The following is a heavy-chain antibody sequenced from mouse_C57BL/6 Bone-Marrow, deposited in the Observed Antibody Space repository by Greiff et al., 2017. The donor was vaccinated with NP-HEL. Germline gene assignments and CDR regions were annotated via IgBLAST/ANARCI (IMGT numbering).Heavy chain of an antibody. J-gene: IGHJ2*01. D-gene: IGHD2-4*01. Sequence: LVESGAELVRPGASVTLSCKASGYTFTDYEMHWVKQTPVHGLEWIGAIDPETGGTAYNQKFKGKAILTADKSSSTAYMELRSLTSEDSAVYYCTRVYYDYDFDYWGQGTTLTVSS. V-gene: IGHV1-15*01. CDR2: IDPETGGT. CDR1: GYTFTDYE. CDR3: TRVYYDYDFDY.